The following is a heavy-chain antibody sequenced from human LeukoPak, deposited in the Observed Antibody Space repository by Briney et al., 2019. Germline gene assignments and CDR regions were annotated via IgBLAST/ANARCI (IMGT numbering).Heavy chain of an antibody. CDR2: ISSSSSYI. D-gene: IGHD3-22*01. CDR3: ARDYYDSSGYYYYFDY. V-gene: IGHV3-21*01. CDR1: GFTFSSYS. J-gene: IGHJ4*02. Sequence: GGSLRLSCAASGFTFSSYSMNWVRQASGKGLEWVSSISSSSSYIYYADSVKGRFTISRDNAKNSLYLQMNSLRAEDTAVYYCARDYYDSSGYYYYFDYWGQGTLVTVSS.